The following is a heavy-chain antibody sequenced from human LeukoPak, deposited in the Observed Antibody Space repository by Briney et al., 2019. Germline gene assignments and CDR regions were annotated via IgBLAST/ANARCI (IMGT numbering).Heavy chain of an antibody. J-gene: IGHJ4*02. CDR2: INPNSGGT. Sequence: AXVKVSCKASGYTFTSYGISWVRQAPGQGLEWMGWINPNSGGTNYAQKFQGRVTMTRDTSISTAYMELSRLRSDDTAVYYCARXGIAAAGHAYDYWGQGTLVTVSS. V-gene: IGHV1-2*02. CDR3: ARXGIAAAGHAYDY. CDR1: GYTFTSYG. D-gene: IGHD6-13*01.